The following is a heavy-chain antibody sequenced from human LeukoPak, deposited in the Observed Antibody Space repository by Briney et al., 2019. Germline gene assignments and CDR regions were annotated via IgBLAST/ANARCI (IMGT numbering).Heavy chain of an antibody. CDR1: GFTFSSYS. CDR2: ISSSSSYI. J-gene: IGHJ4*02. V-gene: IGHV3-21*01. Sequence: GGSLRLSCAASGFTFSSYSMNWVRQAPGKGLEWVSSISSSSSYIYYADSVKGRFTISRDNAKNSLYLQMNSLRAEDTAVYYCASQIVVAPAANFRPVDYWGQGTLVTVSS. D-gene: IGHD2-2*01. CDR3: ASQIVVAPAANFRPVDY.